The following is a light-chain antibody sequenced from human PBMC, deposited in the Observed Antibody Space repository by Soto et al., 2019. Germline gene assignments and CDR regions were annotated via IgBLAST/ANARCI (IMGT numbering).Light chain of an antibody. Sequence: QSALTQPASVSGSPGQSITISCTGTSSDVGGYHYVSWYQQLPGKAPKLMIYEVTKRPSGVSNRFWGSKSDNTASLTISGLQAEDEADYYCSAYTTRSAVFGTGTKVTVL. CDR2: EVT. CDR1: SSDVGGYHY. J-gene: IGLJ1*01. CDR3: SAYTTRSAV. V-gene: IGLV2-14*01.